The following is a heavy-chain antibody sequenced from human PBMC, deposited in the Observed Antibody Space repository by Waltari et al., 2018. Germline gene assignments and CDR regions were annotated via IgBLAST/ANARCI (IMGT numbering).Heavy chain of an antibody. CDR3: AREASNDGFDI. CDR2: INGDGSST. CDR1: GFSIRSHW. V-gene: IGHV3-74*01. Sequence: EVQLVDSGGGLVQPGGSLRLSCAASGFSIRSHWMHWVRQAPGKGLVWGSVINGDGSSTRYADSVKGRFTISRDNAKNTLYLQMNSLRAEDTAVYYCAREASNDGFDIWGQGTMVTVSS. J-gene: IGHJ3*02.